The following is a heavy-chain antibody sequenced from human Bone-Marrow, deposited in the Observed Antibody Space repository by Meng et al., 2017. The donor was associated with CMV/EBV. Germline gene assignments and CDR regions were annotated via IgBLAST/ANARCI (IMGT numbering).Heavy chain of an antibody. CDR2: ISDRGDNI. J-gene: IGHJ6*02. V-gene: IGHV3-23*01. CDR1: GFTFSTYA. CDR3: ASNPKLGIGGMDV. Sequence: GESLKISCAASGFTFSTYAMTWVRQAPGKGLEWVSAISDRGDNIYYADSVKGRFTISRDNSKNTLYLQMNSLRAEDTAVYYCASNPKLGIGGMDVWGQGTTVTVSS. D-gene: IGHD7-27*01.